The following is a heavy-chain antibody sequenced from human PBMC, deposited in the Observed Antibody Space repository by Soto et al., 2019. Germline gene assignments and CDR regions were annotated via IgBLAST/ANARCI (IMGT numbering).Heavy chain of an antibody. CDR1: GFTFSSYA. Sequence: GSLRRSGTASGFTFSSYAMSWVRQAPGKGLEWVSAISGSGGSTYYADSVKGRFTISRDNSKNTLYLQMNSLRAEDTAVYYCAKGEQQLVHGHAFDIWGQGTMVTVS. D-gene: IGHD6-13*01. CDR3: AKGEQQLVHGHAFDI. V-gene: IGHV3-23*01. CDR2: ISGSGGST. J-gene: IGHJ3*02.